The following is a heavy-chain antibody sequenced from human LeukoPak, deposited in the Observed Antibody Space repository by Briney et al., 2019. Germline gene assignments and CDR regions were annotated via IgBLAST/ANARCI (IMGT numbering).Heavy chain of an antibody. Sequence: KSSETLSLTCTVSGGSISSGSYYWSWIRQPAGKGLEWFGRIYTSGSTNYNPSLKSRVTISVDTSKNQFSLKLSSVTAADTAVYYCASLTEGWGASSGDYYFGYWGQGTLVTVSS. CDR1: GGSISSGSYY. CDR2: IYTSGST. V-gene: IGHV4-61*02. D-gene: IGHD6-6*01. CDR3: ASLTEGWGASSGDYYFGY. J-gene: IGHJ4*02.